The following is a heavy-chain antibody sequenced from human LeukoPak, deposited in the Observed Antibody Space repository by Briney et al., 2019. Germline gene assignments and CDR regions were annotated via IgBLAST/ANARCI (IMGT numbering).Heavy chain of an antibody. D-gene: IGHD4-17*01. CDR2: ISRSGGST. CDR3: SKKGQSEDYGKPG. CDR1: GFTLGTYD. J-gene: IGHJ4*02. Sequence: GGSLRLSCAASGFTLGTYDMYWVRQAPGKGLECVSSISRSGGSTYYADSVKGRFAISRDNSKNTLYLQMSSLRADDTAVYYCSKKGQSEDYGKPGWGQGTLVTVSS. V-gene: IGHV3-23*01.